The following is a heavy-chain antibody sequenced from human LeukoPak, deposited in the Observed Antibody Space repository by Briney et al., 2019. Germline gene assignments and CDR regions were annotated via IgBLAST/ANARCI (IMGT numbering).Heavy chain of an antibody. J-gene: IGHJ6*03. D-gene: IGHD1-14*01. CDR2: IIPIFGTA. Sequence: GSSVKVSCKASGGTFSSYAISWVRQAPGQGLEWMGGIIPIFGTANYAQKFQGRVTITTDESTSTAYMELSSLRSEDTAVYYCARNPTTLYYYYYYMDAWGKGTTVTVSS. CDR1: GGTFSSYA. CDR3: ARNPTTLYYYYYYMDA. V-gene: IGHV1-69*05.